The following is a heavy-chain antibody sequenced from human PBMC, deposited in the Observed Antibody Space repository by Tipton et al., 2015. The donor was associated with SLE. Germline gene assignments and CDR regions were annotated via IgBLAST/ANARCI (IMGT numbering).Heavy chain of an antibody. D-gene: IGHD5-18*01. CDR1: GGSISSSSYY. J-gene: IGHJ4*02. Sequence: LRLSCTVSGGSISSSSYYWGWIRQPPGKGLEWIGYIYYSGSTYYNPSLKSRVTISVDTSKNQFSLKLSSVTAADTAVYYCARVKGRGYSYGLDYWGQGTLVTVSS. CDR2: IYYSGST. V-gene: IGHV4-31*03. CDR3: ARVKGRGYSYGLDY.